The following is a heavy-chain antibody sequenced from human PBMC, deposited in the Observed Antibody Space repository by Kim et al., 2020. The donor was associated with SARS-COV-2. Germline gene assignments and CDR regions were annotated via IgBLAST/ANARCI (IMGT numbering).Heavy chain of an antibody. V-gene: IGHV4-31*02. J-gene: IGHJ3*02. CDR3: ATVRFLEWFDAFDI. Sequence: NPSRKSRVTISVDTSKNQFSLKLSSVTAADTAVYYCATVRFLEWFDAFDIWGQGTMVTVSS. D-gene: IGHD3-3*01.